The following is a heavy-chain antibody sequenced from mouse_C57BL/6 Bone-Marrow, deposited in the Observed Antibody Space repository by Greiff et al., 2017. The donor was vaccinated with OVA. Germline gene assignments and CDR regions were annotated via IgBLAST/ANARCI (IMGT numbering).Heavy chain of an antibody. D-gene: IGHD3-1*01. J-gene: IGHJ3*01. CDR2: ISSGGSYT. Sequence: DVHLVESGGDLVKPGGSLKLSCAASGFTFSSYGMSWVRQTPDKRLEWVATISSGGSYTYYPDSVKGRFTISRDNAKNTLYLQMSSLKSEDAAMYYCARRLGLDWFAYWGQGTLVTVSA. V-gene: IGHV5-6*01. CDR3: ARRLGLDWFAY. CDR1: GFTFSSYG.